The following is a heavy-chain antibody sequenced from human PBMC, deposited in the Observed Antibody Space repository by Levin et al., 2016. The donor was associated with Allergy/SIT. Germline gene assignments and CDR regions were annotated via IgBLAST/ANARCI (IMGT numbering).Heavy chain of an antibody. Sequence: GESLKISCTASGFTFGDYAMSWFRQAPGKGLEWVSFIRSKAYGGTTEYAASVKGRFTISRDDSKSIAYLQMNSLKNEDAAMYYCTREDAFWNGRASNHAFDIWGQGTMVTVSS. CDR3: TREDAFWNGRASNHAFDI. CDR2: IRSKAYGGTT. J-gene: IGHJ3*02. CDR1: GFTFGDYA. V-gene: IGHV3-49*03. D-gene: IGHD3-3*01.